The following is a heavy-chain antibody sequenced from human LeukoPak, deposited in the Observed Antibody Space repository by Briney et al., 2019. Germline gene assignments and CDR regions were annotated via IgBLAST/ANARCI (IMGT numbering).Heavy chain of an antibody. V-gene: IGHV1-18*01. CDR3: ARVYRRSSSWDPYFDY. CDR2: ISAYNGNT. D-gene: IGHD6-13*01. Sequence: GASVKVSCKASGYTFTSYGISWVRQAPGQGLEWTGWISAYNGNTNYAQKLQGRVTMTTDTSTSTAYMELRSLRSDDTAVYYCARVYRRSSSWDPYFDYWGQGTLVTVSS. CDR1: GYTFTSYG. J-gene: IGHJ4*02.